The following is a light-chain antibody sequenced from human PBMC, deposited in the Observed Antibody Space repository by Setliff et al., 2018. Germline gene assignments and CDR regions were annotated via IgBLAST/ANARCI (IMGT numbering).Light chain of an antibody. CDR2: STS. CDR1: QTIFSNF. J-gene: IGKJ1*01. CDR3: QQYDTAPGT. Sequence: EIVLTQSPGTLSLSPGERATLSCRASQTIFSNFIAWYQQKPGQAPSLLIYSTSYRATGIADRFSGSGSGTDFTLTISRLEPEDFAVFYCQQYDTAPGTFGQGTKVDIK. V-gene: IGKV3-20*01.